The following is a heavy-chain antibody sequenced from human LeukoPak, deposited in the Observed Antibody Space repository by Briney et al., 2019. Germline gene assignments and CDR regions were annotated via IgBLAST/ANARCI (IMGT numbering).Heavy chain of an antibody. CDR2: IYSGGST. CDR3: ARSTGFWSGYPFDY. Sequence: GGSLRLSCAASGFTVSSNYMSWVRQAPGKGLEWVSVIYSGGSTYYADSVKGRFTISRDSSKNTLYLQMNSLRAEDTAVYYCARSTGFWSGYPFDYWGQGTLVTVSS. J-gene: IGHJ4*02. V-gene: IGHV3-53*01. D-gene: IGHD3-3*01. CDR1: GFTVSSNY.